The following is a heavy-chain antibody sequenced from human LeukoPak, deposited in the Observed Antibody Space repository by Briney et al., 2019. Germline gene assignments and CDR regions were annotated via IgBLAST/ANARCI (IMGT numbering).Heavy chain of an antibody. CDR2: IIPIFGTA. Sequence: SVKVSCKASGGTFSSYAISWVRQAPGQGLEWMGGIIPIFGTANYAQKFQGRVTITADESTSTAYMELSSLRSEDTAVYYCAREAVDFWSGYPPGYFDYWGQGTLVTVSS. D-gene: IGHD3-3*01. CDR3: AREAVDFWSGYPPGYFDY. J-gene: IGHJ4*02. CDR1: GGTFSSYA. V-gene: IGHV1-69*13.